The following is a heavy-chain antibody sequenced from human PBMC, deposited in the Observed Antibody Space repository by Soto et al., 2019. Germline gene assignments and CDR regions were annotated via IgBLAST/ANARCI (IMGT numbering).Heavy chain of an antibody. Sequence: KHSGTLSLTCADANSSNSSSNWRSRDRQPPGKGLERIGEIYHSGSTNYNPSLKSRVTISVDKSKNQFSLKLSSVTAADTAVYYCARDPGGMTGTTPEDYYYMDVWGKGTTVTVSS. CDR1: NSSNSSSNW. CDR2: IYHSGST. V-gene: IGHV4-4*02. D-gene: IGHD1-7*01. CDR3: ARDPGGMTGTTPEDYYYMDV. J-gene: IGHJ6*03.